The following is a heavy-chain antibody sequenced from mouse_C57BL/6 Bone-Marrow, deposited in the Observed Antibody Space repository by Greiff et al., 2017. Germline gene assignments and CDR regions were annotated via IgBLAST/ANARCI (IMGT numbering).Heavy chain of an antibody. CDR3: ARMYGSKFLGFAY. CDR2: IWWDDDK. Sequence: QVTLKECGPGILQPSQTLSLTCSFSGFSLSTFGMGVGWIRQPSGKGLEWLAHIWWDDDKYYNPALKSRPTISKDTSKNQVFLKVANVDTADTATYYCARMYGSKFLGFAYWGQGTLVTVSA. D-gene: IGHD1-1*01. V-gene: IGHV8-8*01. J-gene: IGHJ3*01. CDR1: GFSLSTFGMG.